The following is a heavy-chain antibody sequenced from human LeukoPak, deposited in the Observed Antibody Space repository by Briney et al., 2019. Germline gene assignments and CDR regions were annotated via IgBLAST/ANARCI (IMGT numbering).Heavy chain of an antibody. Sequence: PGGSLRLSCAASGFTFSSYGMHWVRQAPGKGLEWVVFIRYDGSNKYYADSVKGRFTISRDNSKNTLYLQMNSLRAEDTAVYYCAKGSDYYDSKNFDYWGQGTLVTVSS. CDR2: IRYDGSNK. V-gene: IGHV3-30*02. D-gene: IGHD3-22*01. J-gene: IGHJ4*02. CDR1: GFTFSSYG. CDR3: AKGSDYYDSKNFDY.